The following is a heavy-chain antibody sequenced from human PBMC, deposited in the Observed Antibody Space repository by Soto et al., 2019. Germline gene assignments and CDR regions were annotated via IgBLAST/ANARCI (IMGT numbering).Heavy chain of an antibody. CDR3: ATERIVDTAMVRGYYYYMDV. Sequence: GGSLRLSCAASGFTFSSYAMSWVRQAPGKGLEWVSAISGSGGSTYYADSVKGRFTISRDNSKNTLYLQMNSLRAEDTAVYYCATERIVDTAMVRGYYYYMDVWGKGTTVTVSS. CDR2: ISGSGGST. J-gene: IGHJ6*03. CDR1: GFTFSSYA. V-gene: IGHV3-23*01. D-gene: IGHD5-18*01.